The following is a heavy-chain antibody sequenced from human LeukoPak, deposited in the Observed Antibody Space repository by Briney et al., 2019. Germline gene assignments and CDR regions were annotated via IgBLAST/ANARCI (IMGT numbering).Heavy chain of an antibody. CDR2: IYYSVTT. CDR3: ARFGVTDD. J-gene: IGHJ4*02. CDR1: GDSISSSSYY. D-gene: IGHD3-3*01. V-gene: IGHV4-39*01. Sequence: SETLSLTCTVSGDSISSSSYYWGWIRQPPGKGLEWIVTIYYSVTTYYNPSLTSRLPISVATSKNQSSLKLSSVTAAATAVYYCARFGVTDDWGQGTLVTVCS.